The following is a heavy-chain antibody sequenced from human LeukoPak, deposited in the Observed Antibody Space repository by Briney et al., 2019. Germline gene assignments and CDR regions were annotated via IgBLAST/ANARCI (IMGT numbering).Heavy chain of an antibody. CDR3: TRVGTVTNLGWLDP. V-gene: IGHV3-74*01. CDR1: GFTFSSYW. D-gene: IGHD4-17*01. Sequence: GGSLRLSCAASGFTFSSYWMHWVRQAPVKELVWVSRINSDGSSTSYADSVKGRFTISRDNAKNTLYLQMNSLRAEDTAVYYCTRVGTVTNLGWLDPWGQGTLVTVSS. CDR2: INSDGSST. J-gene: IGHJ5*02.